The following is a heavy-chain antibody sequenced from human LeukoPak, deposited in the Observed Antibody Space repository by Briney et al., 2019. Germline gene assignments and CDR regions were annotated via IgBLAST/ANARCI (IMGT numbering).Heavy chain of an antibody. CDR2: IYQSGST. J-gene: IGHJ4*02. D-gene: IGHD3/OR15-3a*01. CDR3: AKYQAGTVTDH. Sequence: SETLSLTCTVSGGSISSSSYYWGWIRQPPGKGLEWIGSIYQSGSTQYNPSLKSRVTISIDTPQSQFSLQLNSVSAADTAIYYCAKYQAGTVTDHWGQGTLVTVSS. V-gene: IGHV4-39*01. CDR1: GGSISSSSYY.